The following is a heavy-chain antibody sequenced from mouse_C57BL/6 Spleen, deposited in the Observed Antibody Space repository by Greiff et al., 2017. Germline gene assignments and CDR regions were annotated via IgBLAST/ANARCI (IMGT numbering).Heavy chain of an antibody. Sequence: QVTLKVSGPELVKPGASVKISCKASGYAFRSSWMNWVKQRPGKGLEWIGRIYPGDGDTNSNGKFKGKATLTAATSSSTAYMQLSSLTSEDSAVYFYARSGDSNARGGYFDVWGTGTTVTVSS. D-gene: IGHD2-5*01. J-gene: IGHJ1*03. V-gene: IGHV1-82*01. CDR1: GYAFRSSW. CDR3: ARSGDSNARGGYFDV. CDR2: IYPGDGDT.